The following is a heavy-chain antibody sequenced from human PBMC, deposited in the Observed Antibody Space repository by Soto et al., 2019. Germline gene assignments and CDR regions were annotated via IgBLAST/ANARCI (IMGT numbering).Heavy chain of an antibody. V-gene: IGHV1-69*06. D-gene: IGHD7-27*01. CDR1: GGTFSGHA. CDR3: ARGPKWGYRFDS. CDR2: LIPLFGTT. Sequence: QVQLVQSGAEVKKPGSSVKVSCEASGGTFSGHAISWVRQAPGQGPEWMGGLIPLFGTTQHAQNFQDRLTITADKPTSTAYMELTTLRFEDTAIYYCARGPKWGYRFDSWGQGTLVTVSS. J-gene: IGHJ4*02.